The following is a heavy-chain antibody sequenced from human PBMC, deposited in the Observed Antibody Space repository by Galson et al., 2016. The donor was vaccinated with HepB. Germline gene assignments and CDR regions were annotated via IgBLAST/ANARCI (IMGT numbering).Heavy chain of an antibody. J-gene: IGHJ5*02. Sequence: SLRLSCAASGFTVTRNYMRWFRQAPGKGLEWVSLIYSEGTTDYADSVKGRFTISRDSSKNTLFLQMNRLRVGDTAVYYCGRDVGPWGRGTLVTVSS. CDR3: GRDVGP. CDR2: IYSEGTT. V-gene: IGHV3-53*01. CDR1: GFTVTRNY.